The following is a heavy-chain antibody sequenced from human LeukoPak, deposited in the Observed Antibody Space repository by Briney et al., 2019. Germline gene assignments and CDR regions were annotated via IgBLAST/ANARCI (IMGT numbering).Heavy chain of an antibody. D-gene: IGHD5-18*01. Sequence: SSQTLSLTCAVSGGSISSGGYSWSWIRQPPGKGLEWIGYIYHNGNTYYSPSLKSRVTISVDRSKNQLSLKLSSVTAADTAMYYCASGGYSYGFDYWGQGTLVTVSS. CDR3: ASGGYSYGFDY. CDR2: IYHNGNT. J-gene: IGHJ4*02. V-gene: IGHV4-30-2*01. CDR1: GGSISSGGYS.